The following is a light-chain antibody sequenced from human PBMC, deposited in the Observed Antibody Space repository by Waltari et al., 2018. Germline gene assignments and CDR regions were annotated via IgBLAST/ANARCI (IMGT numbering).Light chain of an antibody. CDR3: QSYDSSLSGFYV. V-gene: IGLV1-40*01. CDR2: DNT. J-gene: IGLJ1*01. CDR1: SSNIGAGYD. Sequence: QSVLTPPPSVSGAPGQRVTISCTGSSSNIGAGYDVHWYQKLPGTAPKLLIYDNTNRPSGVPDRFSGSKSGTSASLAITGLQAEDEADYYCQSYDSSLSGFYVFGTGTRVTVL.